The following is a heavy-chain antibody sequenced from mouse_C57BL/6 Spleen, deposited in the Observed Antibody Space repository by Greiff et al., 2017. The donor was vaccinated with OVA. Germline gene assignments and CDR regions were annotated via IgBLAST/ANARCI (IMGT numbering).Heavy chain of an antibody. CDR1: GFTFSSYA. D-gene: IGHD2-3*01. V-gene: IGHV5-9-1*02. Sequence: EVKLVESGEGLVKPGGSLKLSCAASGFTFSSYAMSWVRQTPEKRLEWVAYISSGGDYIYYADTVKGRFTISRDNARNTLYLQMSSLKSEDTAMYYCTRGDGYYEGDYFDYWGQGTTLTVSS. CDR2: ISSGGDYI. CDR3: TRGDGYYEGDYFDY. J-gene: IGHJ2*01.